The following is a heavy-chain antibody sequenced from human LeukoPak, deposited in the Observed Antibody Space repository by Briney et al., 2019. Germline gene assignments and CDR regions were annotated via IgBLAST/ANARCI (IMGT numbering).Heavy chain of an antibody. Sequence: GGPLRLSCAASGFTFSSYWMSWVRQAPGKGLEWVANIKQDGSEKYYVDSVKGRFTISRDNAKNSLYLQMNSLRAEDTAVCYCARAPDIVATIERGTFDYWGQGTLVTVSS. D-gene: IGHD5-12*01. J-gene: IGHJ4*02. CDR2: IKQDGSEK. CDR1: GFTFSSYW. V-gene: IGHV3-7*01. CDR3: ARAPDIVATIERGTFDY.